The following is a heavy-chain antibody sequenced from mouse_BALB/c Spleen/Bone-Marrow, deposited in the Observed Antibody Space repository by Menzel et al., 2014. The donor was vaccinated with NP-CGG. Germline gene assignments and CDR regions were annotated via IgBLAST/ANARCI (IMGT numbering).Heavy chain of an antibody. CDR1: GFTFSSFG. CDR3: TRGGNWDDFDY. CDR2: ISSGSSTI. V-gene: IGHV5-17*02. D-gene: IGHD4-1*01. Sequence: EVHLVESGGGSVQPGGSRKLSCAASGFTFSSFGMHWVRPAPEKGLEWVAYISSGSSTIFYADTVKGRFTVSRDNPKNTLFLQMTSLRSEDTAMYYCTRGGNWDDFDYWGQGTTLTVSS. J-gene: IGHJ2*01.